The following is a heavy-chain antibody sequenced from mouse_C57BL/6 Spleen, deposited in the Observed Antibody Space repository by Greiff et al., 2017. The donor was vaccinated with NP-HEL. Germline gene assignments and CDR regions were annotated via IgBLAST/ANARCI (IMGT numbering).Heavy chain of an antibody. J-gene: IGHJ4*01. Sequence: VQLQESGAELVRPGASVTLSCKASGYTFTDYEMHWVKQTPVHGLEWIGAIDPETGGTAYNQKFKGKAILTADKSSSTAYMELRSLTSEDSAVYYCTGGNAVVAVYYAMDYWGQGTSVTVSS. CDR2: IDPETGGT. CDR1: GYTFTDYE. D-gene: IGHD1-1*01. CDR3: TGGNAVVAVYYAMDY. V-gene: IGHV1-15*01.